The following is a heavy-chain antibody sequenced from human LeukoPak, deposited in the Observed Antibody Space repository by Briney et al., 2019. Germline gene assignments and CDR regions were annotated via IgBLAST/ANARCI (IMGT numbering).Heavy chain of an antibody. V-gene: IGHV3-48*02. CDR3: ARVGSSWLNFDY. J-gene: IGHJ4*02. CDR1: GFTFSSYS. CDR2: ISGSSGTI. Sequence: GGSLRLSCAASGFTFSSYSMNWVRQAPGKGLEWASYISGSSGTISYADSVKGRFTISRDNAKNSLYLQMNSLRDEDTAIYYCARVGSSWLNFDYWGQGTLVTVSS. D-gene: IGHD6-13*01.